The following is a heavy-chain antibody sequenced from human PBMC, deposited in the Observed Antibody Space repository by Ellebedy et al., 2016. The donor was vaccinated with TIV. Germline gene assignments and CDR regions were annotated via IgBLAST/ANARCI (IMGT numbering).Heavy chain of an antibody. D-gene: IGHD6-19*01. Sequence: GGSLRLXXAASGFTFSNYWMHWVRQAPGKGLVWVSRINSDGSSTSYADSVKGRFTISRDNAKNTLYLQMNSLRAEDTAVYYCARAVAGTDPADYWGQGTLVTVSS. CDR3: ARAVAGTDPADY. V-gene: IGHV3-74*01. CDR1: GFTFSNYW. J-gene: IGHJ4*02. CDR2: INSDGSST.